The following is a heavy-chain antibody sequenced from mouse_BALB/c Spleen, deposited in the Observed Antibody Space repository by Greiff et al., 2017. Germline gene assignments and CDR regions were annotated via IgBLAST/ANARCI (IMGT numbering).Heavy chain of an antibody. Sequence: ESGPGLVKPSQSLSLTCSVTGYSITSGYYWNWIRQFPGNKLEWMCYISYNGSNNYNPSLKNRISITRDTSKNQFFLKLNSVTTEDTATYNCARDLVTTGFAYWGQGTLVTVSA. CDR1: GYSITSGYY. D-gene: IGHD2-2*01. J-gene: IGHJ3*01. V-gene: IGHV3-6*02. CDR2: ISYNGSN. CDR3: ARDLVTTGFAY.